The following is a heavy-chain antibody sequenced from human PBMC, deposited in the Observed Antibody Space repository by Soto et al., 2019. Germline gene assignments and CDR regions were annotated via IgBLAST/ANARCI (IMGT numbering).Heavy chain of an antibody. V-gene: IGHV3-11*06. CDR1: GFTFSDYY. J-gene: IGHJ6*02. CDR2: ISSISTYA. D-gene: IGHD4-4*01. CDR3: ARLADCSNNICSYGMDV. Sequence: QVQLVECGGGLVKPGGSLRLSCAASGFTFSDYYMSWVRQAPGKGLEWVSYISSISTYANYADSVKGRFTISRDNAKNSLDLQMNSLRDDDTGLYYCARLADCSNNICSYGMDVWGQGTTVTVSS.